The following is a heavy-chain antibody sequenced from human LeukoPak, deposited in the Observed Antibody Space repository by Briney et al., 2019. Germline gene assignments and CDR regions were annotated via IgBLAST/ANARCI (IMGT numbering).Heavy chain of an antibody. Sequence: GGSLRLSCAASGFTFSSYWMNWARQAPGKGLEWVASINHNGNVNYYVDSVKGRFTISRDNAKNSLYLQMSNLRAEDTAVYYCAKSHGLRPCDYWGQGTLVTVSS. V-gene: IGHV3-7*03. J-gene: IGHJ4*02. CDR1: GFTFSSYW. CDR3: AKSHGLRPCDY. CDR2: INHNGNVN. D-gene: IGHD3-16*01.